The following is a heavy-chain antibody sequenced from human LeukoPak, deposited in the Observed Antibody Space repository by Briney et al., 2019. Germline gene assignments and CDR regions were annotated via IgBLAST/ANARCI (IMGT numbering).Heavy chain of an antibody. CDR2: INPNSGGT. J-gene: IGHJ4*02. CDR1: GYTFTGYY. CDR3: ARRGGTIGWATIDS. D-gene: IGHD1-26*01. Sequence: ASVKVSCKASGYTFTGYYMHWVRQAPGQGLGWMGWINPNSGGTNYAQKFQGRVTMTRDTSISTAYMELSRLRSDDTALYYCARRGGTIGWATIDSWGQGTLVTVSS. V-gene: IGHV1-2*02.